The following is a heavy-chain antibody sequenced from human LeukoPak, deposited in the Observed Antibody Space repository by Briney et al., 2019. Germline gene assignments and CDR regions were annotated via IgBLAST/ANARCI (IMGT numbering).Heavy chain of an antibody. CDR3: ARASIAARPRYFDY. J-gene: IGHJ4*02. CDR2: INHSGST. V-gene: IGHV4-34*01. CDR1: GGSFSGYY. Sequence: SETLSLTCAVYGGSFSGYYWSWIRQPPGKGLEWIGEINHSGSTNYNPSLKSRDTISVDTSKNQFSLKLSSVTAADTAVYYCARASIAARPRYFDYWGQGTLVTVSS. D-gene: IGHD6-6*01.